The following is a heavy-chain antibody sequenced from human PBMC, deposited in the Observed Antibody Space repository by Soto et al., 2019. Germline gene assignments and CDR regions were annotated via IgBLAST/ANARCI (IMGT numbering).Heavy chain of an antibody. CDR1: GDSVSSSGYY. Sequence: SETLSLTCTVSGDSVSSSGYYWSWIRQPPGKGLEWIGYIYYSGSTKYNPSLKSRVTLSVDTSKSQFSLKLSSVTAADTAVYYCARDRYYDSSGYFDYWGQGALVTVSS. J-gene: IGHJ4*02. CDR2: IYYSGST. D-gene: IGHD3-22*01. CDR3: ARDRYYDSSGYFDY. V-gene: IGHV4-61*08.